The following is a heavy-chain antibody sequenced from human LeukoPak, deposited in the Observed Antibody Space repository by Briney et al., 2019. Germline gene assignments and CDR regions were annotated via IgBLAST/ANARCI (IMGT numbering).Heavy chain of an antibody. CDR2: INPRGGST. V-gene: IGHV1-46*01. Sequence: ASVKVSCKASGYTFTSYYMHWVRQAPGQGLEWMGIINPRGGSTSYAQKLQGRVTMTTDTSTSTAYMELRSLRSDDTAVYYCARDAFDYGDYSGDAFDIWGQGTMVTVSS. D-gene: IGHD4-17*01. CDR1: GYTFTSYY. J-gene: IGHJ3*02. CDR3: ARDAFDYGDYSGDAFDI.